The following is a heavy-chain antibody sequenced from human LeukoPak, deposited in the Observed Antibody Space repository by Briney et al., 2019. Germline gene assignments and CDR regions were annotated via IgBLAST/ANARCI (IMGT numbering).Heavy chain of an antibody. CDR1: GFTFDDYG. V-gene: IGHV3-20*04. Sequence: GGSLRLSCAASGFTFDDYGMSWVRQAPGKGLEWVSGINWNGGSTGYADSVKGRFTISRDNAKNSLYLKMNSLRAEDTALYYCAREGELGGYCSSTSCYTFDYWGQGTLVTVSS. D-gene: IGHD2-2*02. J-gene: IGHJ4*02. CDR3: AREGELGGYCSSTSCYTFDY. CDR2: INWNGGST.